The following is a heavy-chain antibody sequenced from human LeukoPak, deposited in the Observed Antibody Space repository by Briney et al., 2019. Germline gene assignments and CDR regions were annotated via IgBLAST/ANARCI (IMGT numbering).Heavy chain of an antibody. Sequence: ASVKVSCKASGYTFTNNYLHWMRQAPGQGLEWMGMIYPRDGSTSYAQNFQGRVTVTRDTSTTTVHMELRGLRSEDTAVYYCARDQEGFDYWGQGTVVTVSS. CDR1: GYTFTNNY. V-gene: IGHV1-46*01. J-gene: IGHJ4*02. CDR2: IYPRDGST. CDR3: ARDQEGFDY.